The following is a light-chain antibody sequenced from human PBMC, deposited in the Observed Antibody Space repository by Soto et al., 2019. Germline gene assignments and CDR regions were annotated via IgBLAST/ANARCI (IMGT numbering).Light chain of an antibody. J-gene: IGLJ1*01. V-gene: IGLV2-11*01. CDR3: CSYAGSYTFHV. Sequence: QSALTQARSVSGSPGQSVSISCTGTSSDVGGYNYVSWYQQHPGKAPKLMIYDVSKRPSGVPDRFSGSKSGNTASLTISGLQAEDEADYYCCSYAGSYTFHVFGTGTKVTVL. CDR1: SSDVGGYNY. CDR2: DVS.